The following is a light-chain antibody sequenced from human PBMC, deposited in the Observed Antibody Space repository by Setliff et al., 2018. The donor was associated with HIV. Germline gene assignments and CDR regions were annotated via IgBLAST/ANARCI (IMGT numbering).Light chain of an antibody. Sequence: QSVLTQPRSVSGSPGQSVTISCTGTSSDVGGYNYVSWHQQHPGKAPKLMIYDVSKRPSGVPDRFSGSKSGNTASLTISGLQAEDEADYYCCSYAGNYTYVFGTGTKVTVL. J-gene: IGLJ1*01. CDR2: DVS. V-gene: IGLV2-11*01. CDR3: CSYAGNYTYV. CDR1: SSDVGGYNY.